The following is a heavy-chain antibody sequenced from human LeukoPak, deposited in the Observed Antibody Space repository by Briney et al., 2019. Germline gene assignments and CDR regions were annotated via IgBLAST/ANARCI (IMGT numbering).Heavy chain of an antibody. V-gene: IGHV4-59*08. CDR2: IYYSGST. CDR1: GGSFSSYY. Sequence: PSETLSLTCTVSGGSFSSYYWSWIRQPPGKGLEWIGYIYYSGSTNYNPSLKSRVTISVDTSKNQFSLKLSSVTAADTAVYYCARLCSGGSCSYYYYGMDVWGQGTTVTVSS. CDR3: ARLCSGGSCSYYYYGMDV. D-gene: IGHD2-15*01. J-gene: IGHJ6*02.